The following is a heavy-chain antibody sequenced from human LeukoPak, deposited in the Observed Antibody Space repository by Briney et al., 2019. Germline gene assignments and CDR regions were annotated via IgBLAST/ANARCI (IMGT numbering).Heavy chain of an antibody. V-gene: IGHV1-24*01. D-gene: IGHD3-10*01. CDR1: VYTLTELS. CDR2: FDPEDGET. J-gene: IGHJ4*02. CDR3: ATALSGSFGY. Sequence: GASVTVSCMGSVYTLTELSMHWLRQAAAKGLEWMEGFDPEDGETIYAQKFQGRVNMTGDTSTDTAYMELSSLRSEDTAVYYCATALSGSFGYWGQGTLVTVSS.